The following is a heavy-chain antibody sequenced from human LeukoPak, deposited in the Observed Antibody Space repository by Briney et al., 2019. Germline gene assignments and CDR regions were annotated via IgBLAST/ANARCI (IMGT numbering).Heavy chain of an antibody. Sequence: GGSLRLSCAASGFTFSSYWIHWVRQAPGKGLVWVSRINTESTSTSYADSVKGRFTISRDNAKNTLYLQMNSLRPEDTAVYYCARARWYSCDYWGQGTLVTVSS. CDR2: INTESTST. CDR1: GFTFSSYW. D-gene: IGHD5-24*01. J-gene: IGHJ4*02. CDR3: ARARWYSCDY. V-gene: IGHV3-74*01.